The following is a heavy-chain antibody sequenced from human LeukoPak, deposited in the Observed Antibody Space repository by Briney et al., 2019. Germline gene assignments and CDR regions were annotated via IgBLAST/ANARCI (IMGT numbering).Heavy chain of an antibody. V-gene: IGHV3-66*01. CDR1: GFTVSSNY. Sequence: GGSLRLSCAASGFTVSSNYMSWVRQAPGKGLEWVSVIYSGGSTYYADSVKGRFTISRDNSKNTLYLQMNSLRAEDTAVYYCAKPARGSGIQDGFDSWGQGTLVTVSS. D-gene: IGHD3-10*01. J-gene: IGHJ4*02. CDR2: IYSGGST. CDR3: AKPARGSGIQDGFDS.